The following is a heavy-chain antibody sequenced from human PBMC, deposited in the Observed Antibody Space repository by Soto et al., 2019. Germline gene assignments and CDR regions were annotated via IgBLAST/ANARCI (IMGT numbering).Heavy chain of an antibody. V-gene: IGHV1-2*04. J-gene: IGHJ6*01. D-gene: IGHD2-2*01. CDR2: INPNSGGT. Sequence: QGLEWMGWINPNSGGTNYAQKFQGWVTMTRDTSISTAYMELSRLRSDDTAVYYCAREIGIPAALRPIYDGMEVWGQGSTVTVFS. CDR3: AREIGIPAALRPIYDGMEV.